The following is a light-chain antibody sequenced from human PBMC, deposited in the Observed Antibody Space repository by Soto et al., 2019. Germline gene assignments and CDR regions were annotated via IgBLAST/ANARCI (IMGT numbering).Light chain of an antibody. J-gene: IGLJ1*01. CDR3: SSYTSSSTRXYV. CDR1: SRDVGGYNY. Sequence: QSALTQAASVSGSPGQSITISCTGTSRDVGGYNYVSWYQQHPGKAPKLMIYDVSNRPSGVSNRFSGSKSGNTASLTISGLQTEDEADYYCSSYTSSSTRXYVXXXGTKLXXL. V-gene: IGLV2-14*03. CDR2: DVS.